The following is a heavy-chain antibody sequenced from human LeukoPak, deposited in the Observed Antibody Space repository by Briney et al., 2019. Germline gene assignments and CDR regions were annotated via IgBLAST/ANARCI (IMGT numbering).Heavy chain of an antibody. Sequence: ASVKLSFKASGYTFTTYAISWVRQAPGQGLEWMGWISTYNGHTNYAQKLQARVTMTTDTSTSTAYMELRSLRSDDTAVYYCARAKSPGGSGSSIDYWGQGSLVTVSS. CDR2: ISTYNGHT. CDR3: ARAKSPGGSGSSIDY. J-gene: IGHJ4*02. CDR1: GYTFTTYA. D-gene: IGHD3-10*01. V-gene: IGHV1-18*01.